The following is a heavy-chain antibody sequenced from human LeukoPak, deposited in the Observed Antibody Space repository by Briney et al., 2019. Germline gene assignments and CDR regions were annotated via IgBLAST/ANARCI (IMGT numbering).Heavy chain of an antibody. CDR1: GFTFDDYA. Sequence: GGSRTLSCAATGFTFDDYAMHWVRQAPGKGLEWVSGISWNSGSIGYADSVKGRFTIYRDNAKNSLHLQMNSLRAEDTALYYCAKDHYYDSRGYFGYWGQGTLVTVSS. CDR2: ISWNSGSI. J-gene: IGHJ4*02. D-gene: IGHD3-22*01. V-gene: IGHV3-9*01. CDR3: AKDHYYDSRGYFGY.